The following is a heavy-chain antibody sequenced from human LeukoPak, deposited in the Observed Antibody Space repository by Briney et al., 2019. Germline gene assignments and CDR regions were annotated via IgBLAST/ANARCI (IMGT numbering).Heavy chain of an antibody. CDR3: AAVGYCSSTSCYDRENYFDY. V-gene: IGHV1-58*01. Sequence: ASVTVSCKASGFTFTSSAVQWVRQARGQRLEWIGWIVVGSGNTNYAQKFQERVTITRDMSTSTAYMELSSLRSEDTAVYYCAAVGYCSSTSCYDRENYFDYWGQGTLVTVSS. CDR1: GFTFTSSA. J-gene: IGHJ4*02. D-gene: IGHD2-2*01. CDR2: IVVGSGNT.